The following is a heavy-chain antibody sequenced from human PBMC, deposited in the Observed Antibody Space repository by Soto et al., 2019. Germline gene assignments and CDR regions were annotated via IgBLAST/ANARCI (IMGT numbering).Heavy chain of an antibody. D-gene: IGHD6-13*01. CDR1: GFTFSSYG. CDR2: ISYDGSNK. V-gene: IGHV3-30*18. J-gene: IGHJ6*02. Sequence: GSLRLSCAASGFTFSSYGMHWVRQAPGKGLEWVAVISYDGSNKYYADSVKGRFTISRDNSKNTLYLQMNSLRAEDTAVYYCAKDRAAAGFFYYYYGVDVWGQGTTVTVSS. CDR3: AKDRAAAGFFYYYYGVDV.